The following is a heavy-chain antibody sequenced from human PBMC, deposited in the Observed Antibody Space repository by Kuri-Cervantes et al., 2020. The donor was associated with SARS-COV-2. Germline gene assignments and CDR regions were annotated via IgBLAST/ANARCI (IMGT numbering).Heavy chain of an antibody. CDR3: ARYYYGSGSYSYPDY. V-gene: IGHV1-18*01. D-gene: IGHD3-10*01. Sequence: ASVKVSCKASGYIFTSYGISWVRQAPGQGLEWMGWISGYNGNTNYAQKLQGRVTMTTDTSTSTAYMELRSLRSDDTAVYYCARYYYGSGSYSYPDYWGQGTLVTVSS. CDR1: GYIFTSYG. J-gene: IGHJ4*02. CDR2: ISGYNGNT.